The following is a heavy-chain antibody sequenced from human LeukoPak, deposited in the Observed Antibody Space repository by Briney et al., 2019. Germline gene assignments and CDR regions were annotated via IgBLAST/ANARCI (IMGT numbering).Heavy chain of an antibody. CDR1: GYSFTSYW. J-gene: IGHJ4*02. V-gene: IGHV5-51*01. Sequence: GESLKISCKGSGYSFTSYWITWVRQMPGKGLEWMGIIYPGDSDIRCSPSFRGQVTISADKSISTAYLQWSSLRASDTAMYYCARRRGYSGYDWDYWGQGTLVTVSS. CDR2: IYPGDSDI. D-gene: IGHD5-12*01. CDR3: ARRRGYSGYDWDY.